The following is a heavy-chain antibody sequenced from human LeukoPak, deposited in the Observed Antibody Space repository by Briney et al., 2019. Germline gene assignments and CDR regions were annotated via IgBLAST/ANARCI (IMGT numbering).Heavy chain of an antibody. CDR3: ARPPPDILTKRTTWSAP. Sequence: SETLSLTCTVSGGSINSYYWSWIRQPAGKGLEWIGRIYTSGSTNYNPSLKSRVTMSVDTSKNQFSLKLSSVTAADTAVYYCARPPPDILTKRTTWSAPGGRGTLVTVPS. D-gene: IGHD3-9*01. V-gene: IGHV4-4*07. J-gene: IGHJ5*02. CDR2: IYTSGST. CDR1: GGSINSYY.